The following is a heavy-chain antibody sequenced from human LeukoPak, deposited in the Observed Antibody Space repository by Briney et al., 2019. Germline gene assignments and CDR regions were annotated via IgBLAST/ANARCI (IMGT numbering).Heavy chain of an antibody. Sequence: GASVKVSCKASGGTFSSYAISWVRQAPGQGLEWMGWIIPAIGPPKYSQRFQDRVTITADKSTNTAYMELSSLRSEDTAVYYCARDLGTIFGEVDWGQGTLVTVSS. CDR2: IIPAIGPP. J-gene: IGHJ4*02. CDR1: GGTFSSYA. V-gene: IGHV1-69*06. D-gene: IGHD3-3*01. CDR3: ARDLGTIFGEVD.